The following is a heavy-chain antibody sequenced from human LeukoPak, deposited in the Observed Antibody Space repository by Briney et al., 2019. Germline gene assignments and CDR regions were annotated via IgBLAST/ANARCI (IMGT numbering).Heavy chain of an antibody. V-gene: IGHV4-4*09. CDR1: GGSISTYY. Sequence: SETLSLTCTVSGGSISTYYWSWIRQPPGKGLEWIGYMYMSGSAYYNLSLKSRVTISVDISKNQFSLKLSSVTAADTAVYYCARHMHFWSKPYFDLWGRGTLVTVSS. D-gene: IGHD3-3*02. J-gene: IGHJ2*01. CDR3: ARHMHFWSKPYFDL. CDR2: MYMSGSA.